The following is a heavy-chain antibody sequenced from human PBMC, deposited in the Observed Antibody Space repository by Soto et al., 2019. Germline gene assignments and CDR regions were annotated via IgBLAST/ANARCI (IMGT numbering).Heavy chain of an antibody. V-gene: IGHV3-33*01. CDR2: IWYDGINK. J-gene: IGHJ6*04. CDR3: ARARVGGSFLYYYYGMDV. CDR1: GFTFSSYG. Sequence: GGSLRLSCAASGFTFSSYGMHWVRQAPGKGLEWVAVIWYDGINKYYADSVKGRFTISRDNSKNTLYLQMNSLRAEDTAVYYCARARVGGSFLYYYYGMDVWGKGTPVKVPS. D-gene: IGHD2-15*01.